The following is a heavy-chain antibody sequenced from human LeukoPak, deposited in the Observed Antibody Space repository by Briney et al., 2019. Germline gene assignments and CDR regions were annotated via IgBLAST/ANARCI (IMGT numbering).Heavy chain of an antibody. CDR2: ISYPART. V-gene: IGHV4-39*01. D-gene: IGHD3-22*01. CDR3: ASPVSGYYYAAD. Sequence: PSETLSLTCTVSGGSLTSTSSFWGWIRQSPGKGLEWIGSISYPARTYYNPSLKTRITMSLDASKNQFSLRLDSVTAADTALYFCASPVSGYYYAADWGQGTLVTVSS. J-gene: IGHJ4*02. CDR1: GGSLTSTSSF.